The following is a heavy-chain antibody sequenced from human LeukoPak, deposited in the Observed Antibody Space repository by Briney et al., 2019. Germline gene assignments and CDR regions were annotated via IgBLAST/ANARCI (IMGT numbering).Heavy chain of an antibody. CDR2: ISYDARNK. V-gene: IGHV3-30*04. CDR3: ARGTTDIVADISDAFDI. J-gene: IGHJ3*02. CDR1: GFTFSAFA. D-gene: IGHD5-12*01. Sequence: PGRSLRLSCAASGFTFSAFAMHWVRQAPGKGLEWLAAISYDARNKYYAVSVRGRFTISRDNSRNTLFLQLNSLKAEDTAVYFCARGTTDIVADISDAFDIWGQGSVVTVSS.